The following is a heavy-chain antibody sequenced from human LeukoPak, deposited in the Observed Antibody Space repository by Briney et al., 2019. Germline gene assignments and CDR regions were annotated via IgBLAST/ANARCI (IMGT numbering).Heavy chain of an antibody. D-gene: IGHD2-2*01. Sequence: GGSLRLSCAASGFTFSSYAMSWVRQAPGKGLEWVSAISGSGGSTYYADSVKGRFTISRDNSKNTLYLQMNSLRAEDTAVYYCAKVEDSAYQLLTLQTRPFDYWGQGTLVTVSS. CDR2: ISGSGGST. CDR1: GFTFSSYA. CDR3: AKVEDSAYQLLTLQTRPFDY. J-gene: IGHJ4*02. V-gene: IGHV3-23*01.